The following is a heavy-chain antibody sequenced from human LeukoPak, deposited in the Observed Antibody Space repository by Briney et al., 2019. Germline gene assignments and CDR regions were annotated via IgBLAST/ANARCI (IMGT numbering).Heavy chain of an antibody. CDR1: GFTFSTYS. D-gene: IGHD3-9*01. CDR3: ARVILTGYYRPFDY. V-gene: IGHV3-48*04. Sequence: GGSLRLSCAASGFTFSTYSMNWVRQAPGKGLEWVSAISGSGSTIYYADSVKGRFTISRDNAKNSLYLQMNSLRAEDTAVYYCARVILTGYYRPFDYWGQGTLVTVSS. J-gene: IGHJ4*02. CDR2: ISGSGSTI.